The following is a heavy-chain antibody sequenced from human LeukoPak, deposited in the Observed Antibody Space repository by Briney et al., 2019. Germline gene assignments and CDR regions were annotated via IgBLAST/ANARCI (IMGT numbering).Heavy chain of an antibody. J-gene: IGHJ4*02. CDR2: IYHSGST. CDR1: GGSFSGYY. Sequence: PSETLSLTCAVYGGSFSGYYWGWIRQPPGKGLEWIGSIYHSGSTYYNPSLKSRVTISVDTSKNQFSLKLSSVTAADTAVYYCARDFAYYDFWKCSLLEEWLDYWGQGTLVTVSS. CDR3: ARDFAYYDFWKCSLLEEWLDY. V-gene: IGHV4-38-2*02. D-gene: IGHD3-3*01.